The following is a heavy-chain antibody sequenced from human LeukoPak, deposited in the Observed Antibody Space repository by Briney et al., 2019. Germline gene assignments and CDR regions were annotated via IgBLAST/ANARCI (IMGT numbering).Heavy chain of an antibody. Sequence: GGSLRLSCAASGFTFDDYGMHWVRRAPGKGLEWVSGISRDSRGKGYADSVKGRFTISRDNANNSLYLQLNSLRAEDMALYYCAREDRRSQGYMDVWGKGTTVTVSS. D-gene: IGHD2-15*01. CDR2: ISRDSRGK. CDR1: GFTFDDYG. V-gene: IGHV3-9*03. CDR3: AREDRRSQGYMDV. J-gene: IGHJ6*03.